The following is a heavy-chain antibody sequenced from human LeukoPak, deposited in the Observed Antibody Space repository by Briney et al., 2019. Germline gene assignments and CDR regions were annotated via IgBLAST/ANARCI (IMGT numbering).Heavy chain of an antibody. D-gene: IGHD1-7*01. CDR2: IYYSGST. J-gene: IGHJ3*02. Sequence: SETLSLTCTVSGGSISSNYWRWIRQPPGKGLEWSGYIYYSGSTNYNPSLKSVVTISVDTSKNQFSLKLSSVTAADTAVYYCASSIELEVPRDAFDMWGQGTMVTVSS. CDR3: ASSIELEVPRDAFDM. V-gene: IGHV4-59*01. CDR1: GGSISSNY.